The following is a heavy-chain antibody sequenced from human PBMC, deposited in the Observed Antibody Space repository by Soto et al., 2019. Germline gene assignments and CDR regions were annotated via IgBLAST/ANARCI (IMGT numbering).Heavy chain of an antibody. CDR3: ARDLRGMGYYYYGMDV. Sequence: SVKVSCKASGGTFSSYAISWVRQAPGQGLEWMGGIIPIFCTANYAQKFQGRVTITADESTSTAYMELSSLRSEDTAVYYCARDLRGMGYYYYGMDVWGQGTTVTVSS. J-gene: IGHJ6*02. D-gene: IGHD6-13*01. CDR2: IIPIFCTA. V-gene: IGHV1-69*13. CDR1: GGTFSSYA.